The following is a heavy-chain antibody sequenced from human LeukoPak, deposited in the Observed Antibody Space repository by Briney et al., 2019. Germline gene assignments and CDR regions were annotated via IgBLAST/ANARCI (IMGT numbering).Heavy chain of an antibody. CDR2: IIPIFGTV. Sequence: SGKVSCKASGGTFSSYAISWVRQAPGQGLEWMGGIIPIFGTVNYAQKFQGRVTITADESTSTAYMELSSLRSEDTAVYYCARDAPRSTSCLDPWGQGTLVTVSS. CDR1: GGTFSSYA. V-gene: IGHV1-69*13. D-gene: IGHD2-2*01. CDR3: ARDAPRSTSCLDP. J-gene: IGHJ5*02.